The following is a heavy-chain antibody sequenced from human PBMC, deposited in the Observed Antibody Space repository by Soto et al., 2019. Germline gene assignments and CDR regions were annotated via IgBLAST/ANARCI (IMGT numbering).Heavy chain of an antibody. V-gene: IGHV4-31*03. Sequence: TLSLPCTVSGGSISRDGYYWSWIRQHPGKGLEWIGYIYYSGSTYYNPSLKSRVTISVDTSKNQFSLKLSSVTAADTAVYYCARYEPHQLPYNWFDPRGQGTLVTVSS. J-gene: IGHJ5*02. CDR3: ARYEPHQLPYNWFDP. CDR2: IYYSGST. CDR1: GGSISRDGYY. D-gene: IGHD2-2*01.